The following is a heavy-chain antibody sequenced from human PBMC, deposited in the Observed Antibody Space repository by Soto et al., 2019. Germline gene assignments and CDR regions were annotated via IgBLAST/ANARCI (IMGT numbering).Heavy chain of an antibody. D-gene: IGHD3-22*01. CDR3: ASTYDSSGYYDDPTFDY. J-gene: IGHJ4*02. V-gene: IGHV1-69*13. Sequence: EASVKVSCKASGGTFSSYAISWVRQAPGQGLEWMGGIIPIFGTANYAQKFQGRVTITADESTSTAYMELSSLRSEDTAVYYCASTYDSSGYYDDPTFDYWGKGTLVTVSS. CDR2: IIPIFGTA. CDR1: GGTFSSYA.